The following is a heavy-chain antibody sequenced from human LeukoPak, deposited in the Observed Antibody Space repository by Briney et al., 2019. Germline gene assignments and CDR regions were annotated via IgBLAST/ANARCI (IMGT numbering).Heavy chain of an antibody. CDR1: GFTFSSYG. CDR2: ISYDGSNK. Sequence: PGGSLRLSCAASGFTFSSYGMHWVRQAPGKGLEWVAVISYDGSNKYYADSVKDRFTISRDNSKNTLYLQMNSLRAEDTAVYYCAKGRSSGWAPFDYWGQGTLVTVSS. J-gene: IGHJ4*02. V-gene: IGHV3-30*18. D-gene: IGHD6-19*01. CDR3: AKGRSSGWAPFDY.